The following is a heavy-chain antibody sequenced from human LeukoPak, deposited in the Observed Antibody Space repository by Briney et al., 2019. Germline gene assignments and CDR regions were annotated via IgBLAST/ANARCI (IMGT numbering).Heavy chain of an antibody. Sequence: SETLSLTCAVYGGSFSGYYWSWIRQPPGKGLEWIGEINHSGSTNYNPSLKSRVTISVDTSKNQFSLKLSSVTAADTAVYYCARGRWSSSYYFDYWGQGTLVTVSS. J-gene: IGHJ4*02. D-gene: IGHD6-6*01. CDR2: INHSGST. CDR3: ARGRWSSSYYFDY. CDR1: GGSFSGYY. V-gene: IGHV4-34*01.